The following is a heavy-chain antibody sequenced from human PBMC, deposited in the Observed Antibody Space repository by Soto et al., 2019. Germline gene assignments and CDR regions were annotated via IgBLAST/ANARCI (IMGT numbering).Heavy chain of an antibody. CDR1: GFTFSTYS. D-gene: IGHD2-2*01. CDR3: ARDPSDCSSTSCWGYYALDV. V-gene: IGHV3-21*01. Sequence: KTGGSLRLSCAASGFTFSTYSMNWVRQAPGKGLEWVSSISSSGTYIHYADSLKGRFTISRDNAKNSLYLQMISLRAGGTAVYYCARDPSDCSSTSCWGYYALDVWGQGTTVTVSS. J-gene: IGHJ6*02. CDR2: ISSSGTYI.